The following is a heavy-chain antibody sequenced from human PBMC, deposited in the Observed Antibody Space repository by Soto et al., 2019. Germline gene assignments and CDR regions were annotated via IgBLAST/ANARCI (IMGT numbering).Heavy chain of an antibody. D-gene: IGHD4-17*01. J-gene: IGHJ4*02. Sequence: GGSLRLSCAASGFSFRNYAMSWVRQAPGKGLEWISTLTGSSSNTYYADSVKGRFAIPRDNSKNTLYLQMNSLRAEDTAVYYCAKDDYGDRRLAFDYWGQGTLVTVSS. CDR2: LTGSSSNT. V-gene: IGHV3-23*01. CDR1: GFSFRNYA. CDR3: AKDDYGDRRLAFDY.